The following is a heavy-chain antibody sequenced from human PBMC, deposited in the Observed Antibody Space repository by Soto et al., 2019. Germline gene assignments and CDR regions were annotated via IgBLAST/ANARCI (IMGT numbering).Heavy chain of an antibody. CDR3: AHSLYDYVWGTNWFEP. V-gene: IGHV2-5*02. J-gene: IGHJ5*02. D-gene: IGHD3-16*01. CDR2: IYWDDDK. Sequence: QITLKESGPTLVKPTQTLTLTCTFSGFSLITSGVGVGWIRQPPGKALEWLALIYWDDDKRYSPSLKSRLTITKDTSKNQVVLTMTNMDPVDTATYYCAHSLYDYVWGTNWFEPWGQGTLVTVSS. CDR1: GFSLITSGVG.